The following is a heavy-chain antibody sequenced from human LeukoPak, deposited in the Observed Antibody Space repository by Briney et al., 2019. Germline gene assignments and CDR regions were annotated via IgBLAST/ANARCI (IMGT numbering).Heavy chain of an antibody. J-gene: IGHJ4*02. Sequence: PSETLSLACTVSSDSISSFYWTWIRQPVGKGLEWIGRIYSTGSTNYNPSLKSRVTMSVDTSKNQFSLRLRSVTAADTAVYYCARQIASAGTAGFDFWGQGALVTVSS. CDR3: ARQIASAGTAGFDF. CDR1: SDSISSFY. V-gene: IGHV4-4*07. CDR2: IYSTGST. D-gene: IGHD6-13*01.